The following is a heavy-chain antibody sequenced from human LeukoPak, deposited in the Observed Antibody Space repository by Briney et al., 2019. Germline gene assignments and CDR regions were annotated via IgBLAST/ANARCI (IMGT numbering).Heavy chain of an antibody. J-gene: IGHJ5*02. CDR2: INHSGST. Sequence: SETLSLTCAVYGGSFSGYYWSWVRQPPGKGLEWIGEINHSGSTNYNPSLKSRVTISVDTSKNQFSLKLSSVTAADTAVYYCARFSRFTGYNWFDPWGQGTLVTVSS. V-gene: IGHV4-34*01. CDR3: ARFSRFTGYNWFDP. D-gene: IGHD3-3*01. CDR1: GGSFSGYY.